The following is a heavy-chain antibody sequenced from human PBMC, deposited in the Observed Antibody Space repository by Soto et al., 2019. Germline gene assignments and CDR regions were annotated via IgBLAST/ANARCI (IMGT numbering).Heavy chain of an antibody. V-gene: IGHV1-46*01. CDR2: INPSGGST. D-gene: IGHD6-19*01. Sequence: QVQLVQSGAEVKKPGASVKVSCKASGYTFTSYYMHWVRQAPGQGLEWMGVINPSGGSTTYAQKFQGRVPMTRDTSTSTVHMELSSLRSEDTAVYYCALRYSSGWPRDYFDYWGPGTLVTVSA. CDR1: GYTFTSYY. J-gene: IGHJ4*02. CDR3: ALRYSSGWPRDYFDY.